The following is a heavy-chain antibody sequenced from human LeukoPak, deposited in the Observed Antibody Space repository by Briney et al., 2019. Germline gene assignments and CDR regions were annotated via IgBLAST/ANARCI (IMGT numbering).Heavy chain of an antibody. CDR2: INPNTGGT. CDR1: GYTFTGYY. Sequence: ASVKVSCKASGYTFTGYYLRWVRQAPGQGLEWMGWINPNTGGTNYAQNFQGRVTMTRDTSIRTAYMELNRLRSDDTAVYYCARERISEPNWFDPWGQGTLVTVSS. J-gene: IGHJ5*02. CDR3: ARERISEPNWFDP. D-gene: IGHD1-14*01. V-gene: IGHV1-2*02.